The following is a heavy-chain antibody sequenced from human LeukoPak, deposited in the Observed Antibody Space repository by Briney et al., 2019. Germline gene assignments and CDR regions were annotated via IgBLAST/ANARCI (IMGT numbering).Heavy chain of an antibody. J-gene: IGHJ4*02. Sequence: ASVKVSCKASGYTFTGCYMRWVRQTPGQGLEWLGWINPNSGGTNYAQNFQGRVTMTRDTSISTGYMELSRLRSDDTAVYYCATALFTSGCYILVYWGQGTLVTVSS. CDR3: ATALFTSGCYILVY. CDR2: INPNSGGT. CDR1: GYTFTGCY. D-gene: IGHD6-19*01. V-gene: IGHV1-2*02.